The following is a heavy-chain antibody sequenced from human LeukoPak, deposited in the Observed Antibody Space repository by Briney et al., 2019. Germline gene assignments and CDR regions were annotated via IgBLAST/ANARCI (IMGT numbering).Heavy chain of an antibody. CDR1: GYTFTGYY. CDR3: ARDLGGWYPPDYFDY. CDR2: INPNSGGT. V-gene: IGHV1-2*02. J-gene: IGHJ4*02. Sequence: GASLRLSCTASGYTFTGYYMHWVRQAPGQGLEWMGWINPNSGGTNYAQTFKGRVTMTRDTSISTAYMELNRLRSDDTAVYYCARDLGGWYPPDYFDYWGQGTLVTVSS. D-gene: IGHD6-19*01.